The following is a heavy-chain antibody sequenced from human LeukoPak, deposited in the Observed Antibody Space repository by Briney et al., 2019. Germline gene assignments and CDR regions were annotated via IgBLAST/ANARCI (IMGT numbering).Heavy chain of an antibody. Sequence: GGSLRLSCAASGFSFSNYGMHWVRQAPGKGLEWVAYIRYDGSQKYYGGSVKGRFTISRENSKNTVYLQMNSLRDEDTAVYYCARDLLSLPHKYFDSWGQGTLVTVSS. CDR3: ARDLLSLPHKYFDS. CDR2: IRYDGSQK. CDR1: GFSFSNYG. V-gene: IGHV3-30*02. D-gene: IGHD3-16*01. J-gene: IGHJ4*02.